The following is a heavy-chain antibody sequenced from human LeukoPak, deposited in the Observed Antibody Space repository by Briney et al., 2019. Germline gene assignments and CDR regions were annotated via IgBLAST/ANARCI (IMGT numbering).Heavy chain of an antibody. CDR3: ARSRSIVGATILDY. V-gene: IGHV3-30-3*01. CDR2: ISYDGSNK. Sequence: GGSLRLSCAASGFTFSSYAMHWVRQAPGKGLEWVAVISYDGSNKYYADSVKGRFTISRDNSKNTLYLQMNSLRAEDTAVYYCARSRSIVGATILDYWGHGTLVTVSS. J-gene: IGHJ4*01. D-gene: IGHD1-26*01. CDR1: GFTFSSYA.